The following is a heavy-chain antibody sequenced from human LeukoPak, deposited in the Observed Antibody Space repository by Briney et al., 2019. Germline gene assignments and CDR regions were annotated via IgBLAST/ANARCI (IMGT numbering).Heavy chain of an antibody. J-gene: IGHJ4*02. CDR1: GGTFSSYA. Sequence: GSPVKVSCKASGGTFSSYAISWVRQAPGQGLEWMGGIIPIFGTANYAQKFQGRVTITTDESTSTAYMELSSLRSEDTAVYYCARVSGLAVAGTPPLSFDYWGQGTLVTVSS. CDR3: ARVSGLAVAGTPPLSFDY. V-gene: IGHV1-69*05. D-gene: IGHD6-19*01. CDR2: IIPIFGTA.